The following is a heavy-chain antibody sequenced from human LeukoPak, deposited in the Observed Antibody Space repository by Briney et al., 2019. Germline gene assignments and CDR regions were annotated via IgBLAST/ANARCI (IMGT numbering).Heavy chain of an antibody. V-gene: IGHV4-61*02. D-gene: IGHD3-9*01. J-gene: IGHJ4*02. Sequence: SQTLSLTCTVSGGSINSGSYYWAWIRQPAGKGLEWVGRVYTSGSTNYNPSLKSRVSISVDTSKNQFSLKLSSVTAADTAVYYCARETYDILTAYDYWGQGTLVTVSS. CDR3: ARETYDILTAYDY. CDR2: VYTSGST. CDR1: GGSINSGSYY.